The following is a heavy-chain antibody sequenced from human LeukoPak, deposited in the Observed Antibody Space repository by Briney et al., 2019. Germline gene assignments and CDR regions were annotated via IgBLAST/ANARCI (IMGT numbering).Heavy chain of an antibody. Sequence: GGSLRLSCAASGFTFSSYAMHWVRQAPGKGLEWAAVISYDGSNKYYADSVKGRFTISRDNSKNTLYLQMNSLRAEDTAVYYCARDVGDTAMSRSNWFDPWGQGTLVTVSS. D-gene: IGHD5-18*01. CDR3: ARDVGDTAMSRSNWFDP. CDR2: ISYDGSNK. J-gene: IGHJ5*02. CDR1: GFTFSSYA. V-gene: IGHV3-30-3*01.